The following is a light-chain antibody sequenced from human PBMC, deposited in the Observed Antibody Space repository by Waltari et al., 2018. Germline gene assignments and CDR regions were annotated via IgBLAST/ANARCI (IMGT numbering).Light chain of an antibody. Sequence: DIQMTQSPSSLSASVGDRVTITCRASQTISRYLNWYQQKLGKAPNLLIYAASSLQSGVPSRFSGSGSGGDFTLIITRLQPEDFATYYCQQSYSFTRTFGQGTKVEIK. CDR2: AAS. CDR1: QTISRY. V-gene: IGKV1-39*01. CDR3: QQSYSFTRT. J-gene: IGKJ1*01.